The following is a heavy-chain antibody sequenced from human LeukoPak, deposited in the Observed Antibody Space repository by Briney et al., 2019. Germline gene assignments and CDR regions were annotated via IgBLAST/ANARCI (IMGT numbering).Heavy chain of an antibody. D-gene: IGHD1-7*01. J-gene: IGHJ5*02. Sequence: PSETLSLTCTVSGGSISSYYWSWIRQPPGKGLEWIGYIYYSGSTNYNPSLKSRVTISVDTSKNQFSLKLSSVTAADTAVYYCARFGWNYGIDPWGQGTLVTVSS. V-gene: IGHV4-59*01. CDR1: GGSISSYY. CDR3: ARFGWNYGIDP. CDR2: IYYSGST.